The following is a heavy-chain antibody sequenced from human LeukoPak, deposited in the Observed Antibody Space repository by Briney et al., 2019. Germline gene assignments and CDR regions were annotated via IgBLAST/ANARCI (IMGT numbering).Heavy chain of an antibody. CDR2: IYYSGST. CDR1: GGSISSSSYY. Sequence: SETLSLTCTVSGGSISSSSYYWVWIRQPPGKGLDWIGSIYYSGSTYYTPSLTSRVTISVDTSKTQFSLKLSSVTAADTAVYYCARQDIVVVVAATPNYFDYWGQGTLVTVSS. CDR3: ARQDIVVVVAATPNYFDY. D-gene: IGHD2-15*01. J-gene: IGHJ4*02. V-gene: IGHV4-39*01.